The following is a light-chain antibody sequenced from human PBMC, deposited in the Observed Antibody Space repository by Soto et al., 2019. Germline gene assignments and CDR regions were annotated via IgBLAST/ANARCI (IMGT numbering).Light chain of an antibody. CDR1: QSVSSGY. CDR3: QQYGRS. J-gene: IGKJ2*01. CDR2: ATS. V-gene: IGKV3-20*01. Sequence: EIVLTQSPGTLSLSPGERATLSCRASQSVSSGYLAWYQHKPGQSPRLLLYATSSRATGVPDRFSGSGSGTDFTLTISRLEPEDFAIYYCQQYGRSFGPGTKLEIK.